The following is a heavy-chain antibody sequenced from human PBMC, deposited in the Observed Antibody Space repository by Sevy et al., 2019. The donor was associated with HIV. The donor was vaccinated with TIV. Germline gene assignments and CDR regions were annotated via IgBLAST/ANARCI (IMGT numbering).Heavy chain of an antibody. V-gene: IGHV4-59*01. Sequence: SETLSLTCSVSGGPISSYYWSWIRQPPGKRLEWIGYIHYSGSNNYDPSLNSRLTISVDTSKNQFSLRLTSVTAADTAVYYCARAPPVRSGDDSLNWFDPWGQGILVTVSS. CDR1: GGPISSYY. CDR2: IHYSGSN. D-gene: IGHD5-12*01. CDR3: ARAPPVRSGDDSLNWFDP. J-gene: IGHJ5*02.